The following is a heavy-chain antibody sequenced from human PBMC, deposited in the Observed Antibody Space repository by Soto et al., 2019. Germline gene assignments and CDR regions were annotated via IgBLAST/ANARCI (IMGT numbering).Heavy chain of an antibody. CDR1: GGTFSSYA. D-gene: IGHD2-2*02. V-gene: IGHV1-69*01. J-gene: IGHJ6*02. Sequence: QVPLVQSVAEVKKPGSSVKVSCKASGGTFSSYAISWVRQAPGQGLEWMGGIIPIFGTANYAQNFQGRVTITADEATSRAYMELSSLRSEDTAVYYCARVSDIVVVPAAIRGMDVWGQGTTVTVSS. CDR2: IIPIFGTA. CDR3: ARVSDIVVVPAAIRGMDV.